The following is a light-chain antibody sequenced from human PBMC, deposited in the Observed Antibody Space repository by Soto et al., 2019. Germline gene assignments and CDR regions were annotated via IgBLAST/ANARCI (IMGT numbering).Light chain of an antibody. Sequence: EIVLTQSPGTLSLSPGERATLSCRGSQSVSSSYLAWYQQKPGQAPRILIYGASSRATGIPDRFSGSGSGTDFTLTISRLEPEDFAVYYCQQYGSSPPITFGQGTRLEIK. J-gene: IGKJ5*01. CDR3: QQYGSSPPIT. V-gene: IGKV3-20*01. CDR2: GAS. CDR1: QSVSSSY.